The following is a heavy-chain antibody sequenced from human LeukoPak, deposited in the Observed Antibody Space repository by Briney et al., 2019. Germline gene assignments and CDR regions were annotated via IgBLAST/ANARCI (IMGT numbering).Heavy chain of an antibody. V-gene: IGHV3-21*01. Sequence: NPGGSLRLSCAASGFTFSSYSMNWVRQAPGKGLEWVSSISSSSSYIYYADSVKGRFTISRDNAKNSLYLQMNSLRAEDTAVYYCARDCWDYGSGSYCGIDYWGQGALVTVSS. J-gene: IGHJ4*02. CDR2: ISSSSSYI. CDR3: ARDCWDYGSGSYCGIDY. CDR1: GFTFSSYS. D-gene: IGHD3-10*01.